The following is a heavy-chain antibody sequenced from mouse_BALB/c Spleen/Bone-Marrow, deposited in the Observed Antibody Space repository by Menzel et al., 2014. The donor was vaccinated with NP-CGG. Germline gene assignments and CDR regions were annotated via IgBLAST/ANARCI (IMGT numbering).Heavy chain of an antibody. V-gene: IGHV1-18*01. Sequence: VQLQQSGPELVKPGASVKISCKTSGYTFTDYTIHWVKQSHGKSLEWIGHINPNIGGTTYNQKFKGKATLTLDKSSTTAYMERRSLTSEDTAVYYCTRSRYGDYWSQGTTLTVSS. CDR3: TRSRYGDY. D-gene: IGHD2-14*01. J-gene: IGHJ2*01. CDR2: INPNIGGT. CDR1: GYTFTDYT.